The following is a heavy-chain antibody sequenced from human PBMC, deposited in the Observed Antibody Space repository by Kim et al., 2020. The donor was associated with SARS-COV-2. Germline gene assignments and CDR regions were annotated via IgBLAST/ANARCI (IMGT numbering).Heavy chain of an antibody. CDR3: VREPNY. J-gene: IGHJ4*02. CDR2: INRDGTSI. Sequence: GGSLRLSCAASGFSFSDYYMSWIRQAPGKGLEWVAYINRDGTSIKYADSVNGRFTISRDNAKKSLSLQMNSLTPEDTAVYYCVREPNYWGQGTLVTVSS. CDR1: GFSFSDYY. V-gene: IGHV3-11*01.